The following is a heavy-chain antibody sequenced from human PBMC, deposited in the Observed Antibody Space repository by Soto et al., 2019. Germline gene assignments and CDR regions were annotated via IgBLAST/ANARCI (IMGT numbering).Heavy chain of an antibody. D-gene: IGHD3-16*01. CDR2: IYSGGSR. CDR1: GFTVSSND. CDR3: AGPGEQHLY. J-gene: IGHJ4*02. V-gene: IGHV3-66*01. Sequence: EVQLVESGGGLVQPGGSLRLSCAASGFTVSSNDMSWVRQAPGKGLEWVSLIYSGGSRYYEDSLKDRFTFSSDNSKNTLYLQMNRLRAEDTAVYYCAGPGEQHLYWGQGTLVTVSS.